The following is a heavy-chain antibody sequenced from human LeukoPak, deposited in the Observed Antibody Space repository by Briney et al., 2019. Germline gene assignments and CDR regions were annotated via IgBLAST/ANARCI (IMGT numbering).Heavy chain of an antibody. D-gene: IGHD5-18*01. CDR2: ISYDGSNK. CDR3: ARDQRGYSYGPGGY. CDR1: GFSFRSYG. Sequence: GGSLRLSYAASGFSFRSYGMHWVRQTPGKGLEWVAVISYDGSNKYYADSVKGRFTISRDNSKNTLYLQMNSLRPEDTAVYYCARDQRGYSYGPGGYWGQGTLVTVSS. V-gene: IGHV3-30*03. J-gene: IGHJ4*02.